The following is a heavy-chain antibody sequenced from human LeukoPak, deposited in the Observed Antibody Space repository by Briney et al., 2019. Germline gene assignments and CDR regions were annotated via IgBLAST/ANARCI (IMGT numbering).Heavy chain of an antibody. CDR1: GFTYSNAW. V-gene: IGHV3-15*01. CDR2: IKSKTDGGTT. CDR3: NTIKCRSTSCYLELDY. Sequence: GGSLRLSXAASGFTYSNAWMSWVRQAPGRGLEWVGRIKSKTDGGTTDYAAPVKGRFTISRDDSENTLYLQMNSLETEDTAVYYCNTIKCRSTSCYLELDYWGQGTLVTVSS. J-gene: IGHJ4*02. D-gene: IGHD2-2*01.